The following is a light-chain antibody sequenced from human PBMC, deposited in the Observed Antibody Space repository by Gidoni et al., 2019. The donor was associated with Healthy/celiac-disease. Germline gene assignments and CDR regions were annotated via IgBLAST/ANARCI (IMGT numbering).Light chain of an antibody. CDR3: QQYNSYWT. Sequence: DIQMTQSPSTLSASVGDRVTIPCRPSQSISSWLAWYQQKPGKAPKLLIYKASSLESGVPSRFSGSGSGTEFTITISSLQPDDFATYYCQQYNSYWTFGQGTKVEIK. V-gene: IGKV1-5*03. CDR1: QSISSW. J-gene: IGKJ1*01. CDR2: KAS.